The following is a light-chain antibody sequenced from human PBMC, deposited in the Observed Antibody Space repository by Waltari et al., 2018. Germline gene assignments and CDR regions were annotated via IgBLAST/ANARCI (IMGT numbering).Light chain of an antibody. CDR1: QSISSY. CDR2: AAS. Sequence: DIQMTQSPSSLSASVGDRVTITCRASQSISSYLNWYQQKPGKAPKPLIYAASSLQSGVPSRFSGSGSGTDFTLTISSLQPEDSATYYCQQSYSTPQTFGQGTKVEIK. V-gene: IGKV1-39*01. J-gene: IGKJ1*01. CDR3: QQSYSTPQT.